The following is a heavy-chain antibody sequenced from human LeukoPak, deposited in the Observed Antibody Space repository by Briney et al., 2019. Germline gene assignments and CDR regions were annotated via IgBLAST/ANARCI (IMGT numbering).Heavy chain of an antibody. J-gene: IGHJ4*02. CDR2: ISWNSGSI. Sequence: PGGSLRLSWAASGFTFDDYSIHWVRQAPGKGLEWVSGISWNSGSIAYVDSVKGRFTISRDSAKNSLYLQMNSLRPEDTALYYCAKVRSAFRFGDVGLDYWGQGTLVTVSS. D-gene: IGHD3-10*01. CDR1: GFTFDDYS. V-gene: IGHV3-9*01. CDR3: AKVRSAFRFGDVGLDY.